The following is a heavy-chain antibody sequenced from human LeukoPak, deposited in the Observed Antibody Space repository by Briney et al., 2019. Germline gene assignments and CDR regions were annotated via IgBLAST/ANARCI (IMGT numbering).Heavy chain of an antibody. V-gene: IGHV4-31*03. D-gene: IGHD3-10*01. CDR1: GGSISSGGYY. J-gene: IGHJ5*02. CDR2: IYYSGST. CDR3: ARASRPGWFGESASWFDP. Sequence: PSQTLSLTCTVSGGSISSGGYYWSWIRQHPGKGLEWIGYIYYSGSTYYNPSLKSRVTISVDTSKNQFSLKLSSVTAADTAVYYCARASRPGWFGESASWFDPWGQGTLVTVSS.